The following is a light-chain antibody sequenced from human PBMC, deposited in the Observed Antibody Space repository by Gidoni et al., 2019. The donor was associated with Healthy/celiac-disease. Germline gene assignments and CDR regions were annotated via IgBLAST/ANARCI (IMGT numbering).Light chain of an antibody. CDR1: QSVISY. CDR3: QQRRNWPPIT. J-gene: IGKJ5*01. V-gene: IGKV3-11*01. Sequence: EIVLTHSPATLSLSPGERATLSCRASQSVISYLAWYQQKPGQAPRLLIYDASNRATGIPARVSGSGCGTDFTLTISSLEPEDFAVYYCQQRRNWPPITFGQGTRLEIK. CDR2: DAS.